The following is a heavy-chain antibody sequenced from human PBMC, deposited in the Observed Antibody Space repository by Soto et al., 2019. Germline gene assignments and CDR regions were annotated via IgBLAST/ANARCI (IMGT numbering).Heavy chain of an antibody. CDR1: GYTFTSHD. CDR2: MNSNSGNA. Sequence: ASVKVSCKASGYTFTSHDINWVRQAPGQGLEWMGWMNSNSGNAGYAQIFQGRVTMTRDTSTNTAYLELSSLRSEDTAVYFCARGSGSGGLDWLDPWRQGPLVTVSS. CDR3: ARGSGSGGLDWLDP. D-gene: IGHD5-12*01. V-gene: IGHV1-8*01. J-gene: IGHJ5*02.